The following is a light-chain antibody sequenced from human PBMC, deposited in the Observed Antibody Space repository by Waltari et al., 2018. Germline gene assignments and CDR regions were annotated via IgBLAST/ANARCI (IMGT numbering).Light chain of an antibody. J-gene: IGLJ1*01. V-gene: IGLV3-21*04. Sequence: SYVLTQPPSVSVAPGKTARITCGGNNIGSKSVHWYQQKPGQAPVLVIYYDSDWPSGIPERFSGSNSGNTATLTSSSVEAGDEADYYCQVWDSSSDQGVFGTGTKVTVL. CDR1: NIGSKS. CDR3: QVWDSSSDQGV. CDR2: YDS.